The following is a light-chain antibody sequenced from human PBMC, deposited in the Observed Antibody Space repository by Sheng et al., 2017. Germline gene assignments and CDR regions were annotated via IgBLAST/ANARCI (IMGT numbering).Light chain of an antibody. CDR2: AAS. J-gene: IGKJ1*01. V-gene: IGKV1-NL1*01. CDR1: QGISNS. CDR3: QQLNSYPRT. Sequence: DIQMTQSPSSLSAAVGDRITITCRASQGISNSLAWYQQRPGKAPKLLLYAASRLESGVPSRFSGSGSGTHYTLTISSLQPEDFATYYCQQLNSYPRTFGQGTKVEIK.